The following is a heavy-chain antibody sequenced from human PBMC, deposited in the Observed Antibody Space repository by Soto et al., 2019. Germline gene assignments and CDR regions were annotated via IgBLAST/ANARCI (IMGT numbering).Heavy chain of an antibody. CDR2: IIPMFGTA. Sequence: QVQLVQSGAEVKKPGSSVKISCKASGGTFNRNTSSWVRQAPGQGLEWMGGIIPMFGTANYAQKFQGRVTSTADESTSTAYMELSRLRSEDTAVYYCARQLDFDRSGHFYAYWGQGTLVIVSS. CDR1: GGTFNRNT. J-gene: IGHJ4*02. CDR3: ARQLDFDRSGHFYAY. V-gene: IGHV1-69*01. D-gene: IGHD3-22*01.